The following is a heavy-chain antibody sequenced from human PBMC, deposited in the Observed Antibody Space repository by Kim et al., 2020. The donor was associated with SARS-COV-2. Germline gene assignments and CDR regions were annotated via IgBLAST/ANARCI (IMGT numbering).Heavy chain of an antibody. V-gene: IGHV1-69*04. J-gene: IGHJ4*02. CDR3: ASYGHYYGSAEGYFDY. CDR2: IIPILGIA. CDR1: GGTFSSYA. Sequence: SVKVSCKASGGTFSSYAISWVRQAPGQGLEWMARIIPILGIANYAQKFQGRVTITADKSTSTAYMELSSLRSEDTAVYYCASYGHYYGSAEGYFDYWGQGTLVTVSS. D-gene: IGHD3-10*01.